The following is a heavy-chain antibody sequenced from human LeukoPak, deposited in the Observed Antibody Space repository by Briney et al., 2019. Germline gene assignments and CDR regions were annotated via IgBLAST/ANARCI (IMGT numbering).Heavy chain of an antibody. CDR2: ISGSGGST. Sequence: GGSLRLSCAASGFTFSSYAMSWVRQAPGKGLEGVSAISGSGGSTYYADSVKGRFTISRDNSKNTLYLQMNSLRAEDTAVYYCAKSSSWYDAFDIWGQGTMVNVSS. V-gene: IGHV3-23*01. CDR1: GFTFSSYA. CDR3: AKSSSWYDAFDI. D-gene: IGHD6-13*01. J-gene: IGHJ3*02.